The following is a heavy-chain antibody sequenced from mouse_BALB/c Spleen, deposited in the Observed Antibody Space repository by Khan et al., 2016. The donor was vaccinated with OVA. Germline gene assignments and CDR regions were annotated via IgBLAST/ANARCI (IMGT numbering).Heavy chain of an antibody. CDR1: GDSITTGY. CDR2: IIYTGYT. CDR3: ARSTYRYAFVY. D-gene: IGHD2-14*01. V-gene: IGHV3-8*02. J-gene: IGHJ3*01. Sequence: EVQLQESGPSLVKPSQTLSLTCSVTGDSITTGYWNWIRKFPGNKLEYMGYIIYTGYTYYNPSLKRRISIIRQTSNNQSYLHLNSVTDEDTATYYCARSTYRYAFVYWGQGTLVTVSA.